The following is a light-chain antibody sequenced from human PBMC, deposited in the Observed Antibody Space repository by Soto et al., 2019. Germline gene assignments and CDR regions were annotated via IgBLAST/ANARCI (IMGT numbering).Light chain of an antibody. Sequence: EIVMTQSPATLSVSPGERATLSCRASQNINSNLAWYQQKPGQAPRLLIYGASTRVTGISARFSGSGSGTEFTLTISSLQSEDFALYYCQQYNNWPPKYTFGQGTKLEIK. CDR3: QQYNNWPPKYT. V-gene: IGKV3-15*01. CDR1: QNINSN. J-gene: IGKJ2*01. CDR2: GAS.